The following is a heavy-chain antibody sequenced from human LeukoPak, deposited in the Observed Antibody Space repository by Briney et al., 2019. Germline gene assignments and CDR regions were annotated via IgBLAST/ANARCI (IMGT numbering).Heavy chain of an antibody. CDR3: TTGIDYGGGY. D-gene: IGHD3-16*01. Sequence: GVSLRLSFAVSGFTFTNAWMNWVRQAPGKGLEWVGRIKNKDEGEKTDYAAPVKGRFTISRDDSKATLFLQMNSLKMEDTGIYYCTTGIDYGGGYWGQGTLASVSS. CDR2: IKNKDEGEKT. CDR1: GFTFTNAW. V-gene: IGHV3-15*05. J-gene: IGHJ4*02.